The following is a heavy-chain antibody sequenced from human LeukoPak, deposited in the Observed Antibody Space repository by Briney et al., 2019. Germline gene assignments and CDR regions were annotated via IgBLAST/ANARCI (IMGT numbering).Heavy chain of an antibody. CDR2: ISAYNGNT. CDR3: ARESTVYGDYYFDY. CDR1: GYTFTIYG. D-gene: IGHD4-17*01. J-gene: IGHJ4*02. V-gene: IGHV1-18*01. Sequence: ASVTVSCKASGYTFTIYGISWVRQAPGQGLEWMGWISAYNGNTNYAQKLQGRVTMTTDTSTSTAYMELRSLRSDDTAVYYCARESTVYGDYYFDYWGQGTLVTVSS.